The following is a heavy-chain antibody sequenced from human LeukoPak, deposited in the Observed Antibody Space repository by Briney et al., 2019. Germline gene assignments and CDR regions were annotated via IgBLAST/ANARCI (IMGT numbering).Heavy chain of an antibody. CDR3: ARIKDGDYFDY. Sequence: PSETLSLTCTVSGGSISSYYWSWFRQPPGKGLEWIGYIYYSGSTNYNPPLKSRVTISVDTSKNQFSLKLSSVSAADTAVSYCARIKDGDYFDYWGQGTLVTVSS. J-gene: IGHJ4*02. D-gene: IGHD4-17*01. CDR1: GGSISSYY. CDR2: IYYSGST. V-gene: IGHV4-59*01.